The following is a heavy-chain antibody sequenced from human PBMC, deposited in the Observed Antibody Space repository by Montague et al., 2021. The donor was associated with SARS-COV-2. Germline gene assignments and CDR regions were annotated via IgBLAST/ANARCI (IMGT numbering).Heavy chain of an antibody. V-gene: IGHV4-59*12. Sequence: SETLSLTCTVSGGSISPYYWSWIRQSPGKGLECIGYTSYSGSTDYNPSLKSRVTISIDTSKNQFSLKLSSVTAPDTAVYYCARWGEYYDSPYYYYAMDVWGQGTTVTVSS. CDR1: GGSISPYY. J-gene: IGHJ6*02. CDR3: ARWGEYYDSPYYYYAMDV. CDR2: TSYSGST. D-gene: IGHD3-3*01.